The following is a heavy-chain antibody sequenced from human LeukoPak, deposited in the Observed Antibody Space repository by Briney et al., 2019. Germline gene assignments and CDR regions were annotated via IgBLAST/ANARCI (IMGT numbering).Heavy chain of an antibody. CDR1: GGSFGSFA. Sequence: SVKVSCKTSGGSFGSFAFGWVRQAPGQGLDWMGGIIPIFATTNYAQEFQGRVSITADESTSTVFMELNSLRSGDTAVYYCAHGPPLTYDHTPEGYYHYYMDVWGTGTTVTISS. CDR2: IIPIFATT. J-gene: IGHJ6*03. V-gene: IGHV1-69*13. CDR3: AHGPPLTYDHTPEGYYHYYMDV. D-gene: IGHD1-14*01.